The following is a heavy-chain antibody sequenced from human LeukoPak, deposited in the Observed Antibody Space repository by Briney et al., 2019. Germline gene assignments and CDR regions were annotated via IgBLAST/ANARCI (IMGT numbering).Heavy chain of an antibody. CDR1: GFTFSTYA. CDR3: AKGRGTTVTAAANY. CDR2: ISGSGGST. V-gene: IGHV3-23*01. Sequence: GGSLRLSCAASGFTFSTYAMSWVRQAPGKGLEWVSAISGSGGSTYHADSVKGRFTISRDNSKSTLFLQFNSLRADDTAVYYCAKGRGTTVTAAANYWGQGTLVTVSS. D-gene: IGHD4-17*01. J-gene: IGHJ4*02.